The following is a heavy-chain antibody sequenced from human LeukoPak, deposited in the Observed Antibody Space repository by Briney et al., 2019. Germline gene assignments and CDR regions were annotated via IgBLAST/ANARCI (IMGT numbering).Heavy chain of an antibody. J-gene: IGHJ3*02. Sequence: PGESLKISCKGSGYSFTNYWIGWVRQMPGKGLEWMGIIYPGDSDTRYSPSFQGQVTISVDKSISTAYLHWSSLKASDTAMYYCARSYYDRGDAFDIWGQGTMVTVSS. CDR1: GYSFTNYW. CDR3: ARSYYDRGDAFDI. CDR2: IYPGDSDT. D-gene: IGHD3-16*01. V-gene: IGHV5-51*01.